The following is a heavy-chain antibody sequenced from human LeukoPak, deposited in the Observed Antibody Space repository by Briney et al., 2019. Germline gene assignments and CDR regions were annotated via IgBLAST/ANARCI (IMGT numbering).Heavy chain of an antibody. V-gene: IGHV4-31*03. CDR3: ARETSSGYYYYFDY. D-gene: IGHD3-22*01. J-gene: IGHJ4*02. Sequence: PSETLSLTCTVSGGSISSGGYYWSWIRQHPGKGLERIGYIYYSGSTYYNPSLKSRVTISVDTSKNQFSLKLSSVTAADTAVYYCARETSSGYYYYFDYWGQGTLVTVSS. CDR1: GGSISSGGYY. CDR2: IYYSGST.